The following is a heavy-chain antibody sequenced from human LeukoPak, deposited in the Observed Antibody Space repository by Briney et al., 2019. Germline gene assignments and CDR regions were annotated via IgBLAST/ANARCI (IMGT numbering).Heavy chain of an antibody. CDR2: ISAYNGNT. CDR1: GYTFTSYG. V-gene: IGHV1-18*01. D-gene: IGHD3-3*01. J-gene: IGHJ6*02. Sequence: GASVKVSCKASGYTFTSYGISWVRQAPGQGLERMGWISAYNGNTNYAQKLQGRVTMTTDTSTSTAYMELRSLRSDDTAVYSCARDPRDWSGYYMGPQLNYYYGMDVWGQGTTVTVSS. CDR3: ARDPRDWSGYYMGPQLNYYYGMDV.